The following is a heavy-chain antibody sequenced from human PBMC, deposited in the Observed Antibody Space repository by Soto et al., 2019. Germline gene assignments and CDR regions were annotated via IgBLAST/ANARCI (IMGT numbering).Heavy chain of an antibody. D-gene: IGHD1-1*01. CDR2: ISWNSGSI. Sequence: DVQLVESGGGLVQPGRSLRLSCAASGFTFDDYAMHWVRQAPGKGLEWVSGISWNSGSIGYADSVKGRFTISRDNAKNSLYLQMNSLRAEDTALYYCATLTTGTLVGYWGQGTLVTVSS. CDR1: GFTFDDYA. V-gene: IGHV3-9*01. J-gene: IGHJ4*02. CDR3: ATLTTGTLVGY.